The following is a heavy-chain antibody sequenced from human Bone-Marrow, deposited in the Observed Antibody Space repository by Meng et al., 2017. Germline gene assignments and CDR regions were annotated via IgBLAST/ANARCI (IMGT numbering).Heavy chain of an antibody. V-gene: IGHV4-4*02. CDR2: ISHSGSI. D-gene: IGHD6-19*01. J-gene: IGHJ4*02. CDR1: GGSISSSNW. CDR3: ARGSFTSGWGF. Sequence: QVQVQESGPGLVKPSETLSLTCAVSGGSISSSNWWSWVRQPPGKGLEWIGEISHSGSINYNPSLKSRVTISLDKSKTQLSLKLNSVTAADTAVYYCARGSFTSGWGFWGQGTLVTVS.